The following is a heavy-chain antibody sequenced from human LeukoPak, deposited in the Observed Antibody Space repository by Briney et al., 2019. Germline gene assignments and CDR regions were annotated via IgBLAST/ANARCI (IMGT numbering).Heavy chain of an antibody. V-gene: IGHV3-30*04. J-gene: IGHJ4*02. CDR3: ARVSSSGWYVDY. Sequence: PGRSLRLSCAASGFTFSSYAMHWVRQAPGKGLEGVAVISYDGSNKYYADSVKGRFTISRDNSKNTLYLQMNSLRAEDTAVYYCARVSSSGWYVDYWGQGTLVTVSS. CDR2: ISYDGSNK. CDR1: GFTFSSYA. D-gene: IGHD6-19*01.